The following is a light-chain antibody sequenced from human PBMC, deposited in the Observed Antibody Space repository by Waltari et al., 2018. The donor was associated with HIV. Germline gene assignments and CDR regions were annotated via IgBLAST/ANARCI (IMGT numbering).Light chain of an antibody. CDR1: QGVSGY. CDR2: DTS. V-gene: IGKV3-11*01. Sequence: EIVLTQFPVTLSLSPGERATLSCRASQGVSGYLAWYQRKPGQAPRLLIYDTSNRATGIPARFSGSGSGTDFTLTISSLEPEDFAVYYCQQGSNWPLTFGGGTQVEIK. J-gene: IGKJ4*01. CDR3: QQGSNWPLT.